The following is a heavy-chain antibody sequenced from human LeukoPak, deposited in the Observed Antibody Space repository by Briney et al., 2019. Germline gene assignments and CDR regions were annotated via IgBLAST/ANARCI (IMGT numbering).Heavy chain of an antibody. V-gene: IGHV3-11*01. J-gene: IGHJ4*02. CDR1: GFTFSDYY. CDR3: AKESFIPYYYDSSGYVDF. Sequence: GGSLRLSCAASGFTFSDYYMSWIRQAPGKGLEWVSYISDSGSAKYYADSVKGRFTISRDNAKNSLYLQMNSLRAEDTAVYYCAKESFIPYYYDSSGYVDFWGQGTLVTVSS. CDR2: ISDSGSAK. D-gene: IGHD3-22*01.